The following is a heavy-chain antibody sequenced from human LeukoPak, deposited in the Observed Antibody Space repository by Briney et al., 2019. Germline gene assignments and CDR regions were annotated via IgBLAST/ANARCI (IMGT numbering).Heavy chain of an antibody. CDR2: IKQDGNEK. CDR1: GFTFSSYS. J-gene: IGHJ4*02. D-gene: IGHD3-22*01. V-gene: IGHV3-7*01. CDR3: ARGFDSRFFDK. Sequence: PGGSLRLSCAASGFTFSSYSMNWVRQAPGKGLEWVANIKQDGNEKYYVDSVKGRFTISRDNAKNSLYLQMNSLRAEDTAVYYCARGFDSRFFDKWGQGTLVTVSS.